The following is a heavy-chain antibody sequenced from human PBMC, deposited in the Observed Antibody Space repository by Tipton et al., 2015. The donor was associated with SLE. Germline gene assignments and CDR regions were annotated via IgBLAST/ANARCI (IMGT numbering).Heavy chain of an antibody. V-gene: IGHV1-18*01. D-gene: IGHD4-23*01. J-gene: IGHJ5*02. CDR2: ISAYNGNT. Sequence: QSGAEVKKPGASVKVSCKASGYTFTSYGISWVRQAPGQGLEWMGWISAYNGNTNYAQKLQGRVTMTTDTSTSTAYMELRSLRSDDTAVYYCAREAYGANSEGWFDPWGQGTLVTVSS. CDR3: AREAYGANSEGWFDP. CDR1: GYTFTSYG.